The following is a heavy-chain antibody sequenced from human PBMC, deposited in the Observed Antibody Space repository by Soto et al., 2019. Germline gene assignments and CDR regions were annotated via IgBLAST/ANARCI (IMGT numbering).Heavy chain of an antibody. CDR2: ISRDGSYT. D-gene: IGHD3-16*01. CDR3: TTLGGDLPHRDY. CDR1: GMTFSNLR. J-gene: IGHJ4*02. V-gene: IGHV3-74*01. Sequence: EVQLVESGGGLVQPGGSLRLSCAAPGMTFSNLRMHWVRQAPGKGLVWVSLISRDGSYTDYADSVKGRFTISRDNAKNTLYLQMHSLRVEDTAVYYCTTLGGDLPHRDYWGQGTLLTVSS.